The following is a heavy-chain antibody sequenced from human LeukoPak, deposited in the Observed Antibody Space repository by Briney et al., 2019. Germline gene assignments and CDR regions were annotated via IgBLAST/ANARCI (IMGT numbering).Heavy chain of an antibody. CDR2: ISSGGSSI. V-gene: IGHV3-48*01. CDR3: ARDTYGSGSYYNAPLDY. J-gene: IGHJ4*02. Sequence: GGSLRLSCAASGFTFSSYSMNWVRQAPGKGLEWVSYISSGGSSIYYADSVKGRFTISRVNAKNSLYLQMNSLRAEDTAVYYCARDTYGSGSYYNAPLDYWGQGTLVTVSS. D-gene: IGHD3-10*01. CDR1: GFTFSSYS.